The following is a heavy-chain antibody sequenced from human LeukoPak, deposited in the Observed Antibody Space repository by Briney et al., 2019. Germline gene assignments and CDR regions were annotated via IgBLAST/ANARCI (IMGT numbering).Heavy chain of an antibody. CDR3: ARGAIVVVVAAEYYYYYYMDV. J-gene: IGHJ6*03. V-gene: IGHV3-23*01. CDR2: ITSSGAAT. CDR1: GFTFSSYA. Sequence: GGSLRLSCAASGFTFSSYAMSWVRQAPGKGLEWVSSITSSGAATYYADSVKGRFTISRDNSDNTLYLQMNSLRTEDTAVYYCARGAIVVVVAAEYYYYYYMDVWVKGTTVTVSS. D-gene: IGHD2-15*01.